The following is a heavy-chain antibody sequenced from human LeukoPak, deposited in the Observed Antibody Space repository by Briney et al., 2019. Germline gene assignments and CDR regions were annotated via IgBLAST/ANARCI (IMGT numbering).Heavy chain of an antibody. CDR3: ATDYVWGSYRPLTDDY. V-gene: IGHV3-53*01. CDR1: GFAVSSNY. Sequence: GGSLRLSCAASGFAVSSNYMSWVRQAPGKGLEWVSVIYSGGSTYYADSVKGRFTISRDNSKNTLYLQMNSLRAEDTAVYYCATDYVWGSYRPLTDDYWGQGTLVTVSS. D-gene: IGHD3-16*02. CDR2: IYSGGST. J-gene: IGHJ4*02.